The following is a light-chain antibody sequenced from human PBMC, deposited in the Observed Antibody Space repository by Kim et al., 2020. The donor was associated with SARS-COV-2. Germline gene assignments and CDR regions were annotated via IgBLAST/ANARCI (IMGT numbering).Light chain of an antibody. CDR2: SNN. CDR1: SSNIGSTT. V-gene: IGLV1-44*01. Sequence: ELTQPPSASGTPGQRVTISCSGSSSNIGSTTVTWYQQLPGAAPKLLLYSNNQRPSGVPDRFSGSKSGTSASLAISGLQSEDEADYYCATWDDSLNAVVFGGGTQLTVL. J-gene: IGLJ2*01. CDR3: ATWDDSLNAVV.